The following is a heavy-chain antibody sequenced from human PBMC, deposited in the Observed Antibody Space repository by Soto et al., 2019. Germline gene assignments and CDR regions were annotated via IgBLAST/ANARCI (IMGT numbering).Heavy chain of an antibody. J-gene: IGHJ6*02. CDR2: IIPIFGTT. Sequence: GASVKVSCKASGGSFSSDAISWVRQAPGQGREWVGGIIPIFGTTKYAQKFQGRVTIIADTSTTTAYLELSSLRSEDTAIYYCARDPGRSSNRWRVRQVADGDYYVMDVGGQGTTVTVSS. CDR3: ARDPGRSSNRWRVRQVADGDYYVMDV. CDR1: GGSFSSDA. V-gene: IGHV1-69*06. D-gene: IGHD2-2*01.